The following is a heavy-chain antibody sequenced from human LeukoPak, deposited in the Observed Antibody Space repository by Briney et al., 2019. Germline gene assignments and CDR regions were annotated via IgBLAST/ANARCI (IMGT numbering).Heavy chain of an antibody. CDR3: ATYSGVHHKTFDD. J-gene: IGHJ4*02. V-gene: IGHV3-7*03. CDR1: GFTLSRYW. CDR2: IKQDESEK. Sequence: GGPLRLSCAASGFTLSRYWMSWVRQAPGEGPEWVANIKQDESEKDYADSVRGRFTISRDNAKNSLYLQMNSLRAEDTALYYCATYSGVHHKTFDDWGQGTLVTVSS. D-gene: IGHD1-26*01.